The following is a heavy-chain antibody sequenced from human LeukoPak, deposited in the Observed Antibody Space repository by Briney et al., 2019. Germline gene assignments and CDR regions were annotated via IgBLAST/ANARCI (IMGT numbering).Heavy chain of an antibody. Sequence: PGRSLRLSCAASGFTFSSYGMHWVRQAPGKGLEWVPVISYDGSNKYYADSVKGRFTISRDNSKNTPYLQMNSLRAEDTAVYYCVRVGTRSSGLYFLDYWGQGTLVTVPS. J-gene: IGHJ4*02. CDR1: GFTFSSYG. CDR3: VRVGTRSSGLYFLDY. D-gene: IGHD6-19*01. V-gene: IGHV3-30*03. CDR2: ISYDGSNK.